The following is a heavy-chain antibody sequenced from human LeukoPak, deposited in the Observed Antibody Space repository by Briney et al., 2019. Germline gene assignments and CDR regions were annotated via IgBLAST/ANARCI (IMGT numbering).Heavy chain of an antibody. CDR2: ISAYNGNT. Sequence: ASVKVSCKASGYTLTSYGISWVRQAPGQRLEWMGWISAYNGNTNYAQKLQGRVTMTTDTSTSTAYMELRSLRSDDTAVYYCARALKQQPIDYWGQGTLVTVSS. J-gene: IGHJ4*02. V-gene: IGHV1-18*01. CDR3: ARALKQQPIDY. CDR1: GYTLTSYG. D-gene: IGHD6-13*01.